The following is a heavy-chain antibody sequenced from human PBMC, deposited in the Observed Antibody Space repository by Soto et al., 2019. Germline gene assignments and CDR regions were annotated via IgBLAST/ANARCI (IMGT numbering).Heavy chain of an antibody. CDR2: IRSSSSST. J-gene: IGHJ6*02. V-gene: IGHV3-11*06. D-gene: IGHD3-3*01. CDR1: GFIFSDFY. Sequence: GGSLRLSCAASGFIFSDFYMSWIRQVPGKGLEWLSKIRSSSSSTDYADSVKGRFTISRDNAKNSLYLQMSSLRAEDTAVYYCARDRGGGSIFGGHYGMDVWGQGTTVTVSS. CDR3: ARDRGGGSIFGGHYGMDV.